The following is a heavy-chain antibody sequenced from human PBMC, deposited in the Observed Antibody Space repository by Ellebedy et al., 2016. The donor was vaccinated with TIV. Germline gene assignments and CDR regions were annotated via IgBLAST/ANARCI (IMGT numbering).Heavy chain of an antibody. V-gene: IGHV3-21*01. J-gene: IGHJ4*02. CDR3: ARGGRRDGYNPPAGY. CDR2: ISSSSSYI. CDR1: GFTFSSYS. D-gene: IGHD5-24*01. Sequence: PGGSLRLSCAASGFTFSSYSMNWVRQAPGKGLEWVSSISSSSSYIYYADSVKGRFTISRDNAKNSLYLQMNSLRAEDTAVYYCARGGRRDGYNPPAGYWGQGTLVTVSS.